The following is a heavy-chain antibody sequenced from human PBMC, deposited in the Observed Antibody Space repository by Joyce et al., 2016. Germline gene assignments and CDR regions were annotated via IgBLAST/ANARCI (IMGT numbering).Heavy chain of an antibody. V-gene: IGHV3-30*04. J-gene: IGHJ4*02. Sequence: QVQLVESGGGVVQPGRSLRLSCAASGFTFSSYAMHWVRQAPGKGLEGVAVIAYDGSIQYYADSVKGRFTISRDNSKNTLYLQMNSLRAEDTAVYYCAKDSNSCSGSSCYFHLDYWGQGTLVTVSS. D-gene: IGHD2-15*01. CDR3: AKDSNSCSGSSCYFHLDY. CDR2: IAYDGSIQ. CDR1: GFTFSSYA.